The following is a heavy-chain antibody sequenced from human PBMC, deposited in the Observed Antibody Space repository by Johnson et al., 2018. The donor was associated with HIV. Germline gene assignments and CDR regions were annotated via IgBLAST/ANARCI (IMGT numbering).Heavy chain of an antibody. D-gene: IGHD1-1*01. J-gene: IGHJ3*02. V-gene: IGHV3-11*04. CDR3: ARVIDQYIDI. CDR2: ISSSGSTI. Sequence: HVQLVESGGGLVQPGGSLRLSCAASGFTFDDYGMSWVRQAPGKGLEWVSYISSSGSTIYYADSVKGRFTISRDNAKNSLYLQMNSLRDEDTAVYYCARVIDQYIDIWGQGTMVTVSS. CDR1: GFTFDDYG.